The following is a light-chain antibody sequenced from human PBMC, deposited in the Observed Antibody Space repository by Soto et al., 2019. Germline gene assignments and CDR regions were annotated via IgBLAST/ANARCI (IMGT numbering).Light chain of an antibody. V-gene: IGKV1-33*01. J-gene: IGKJ1*01. Sequence: DIQMTQSPSSLSASVGDRVTITCQASQDISNYLNWYQQKPGKAPKLLIYDASNLETGVPSRFSGSGSGTDFTFTISSLQPEDIATYYCQQYDNLSSTFVQGTKVEIK. CDR2: DAS. CDR1: QDISNY. CDR3: QQYDNLSST.